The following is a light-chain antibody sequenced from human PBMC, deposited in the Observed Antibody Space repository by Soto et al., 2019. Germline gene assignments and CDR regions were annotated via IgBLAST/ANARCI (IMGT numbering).Light chain of an antibody. Sequence: NFMLTQPHSVSESLGETVTISCTRTSGGIASNYVQWYQQRPGSAPTIVIYEHNQRPSGVPDRFSGSTDGSSNSASLTISGLQTEDEADYYYQSYDSSFVLFGGGTKLTVL. J-gene: IGLJ2*01. CDR3: QSYDSSFVL. CDR1: SGGIASNY. V-gene: IGLV6-57*04. CDR2: EHN.